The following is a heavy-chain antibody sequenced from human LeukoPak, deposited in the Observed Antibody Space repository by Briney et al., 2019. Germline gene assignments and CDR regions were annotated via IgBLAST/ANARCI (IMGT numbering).Heavy chain of an antibody. Sequence: ASVKVSCKASGGTFSSYAISWVRQAPGQGLEWMGRIIPILGIANYAQKFQGRVTITADKSTSTAYMELSSLRSEDTAVYYCARDSDSSGWRYNWFDPWGQGTLATVSS. CDR1: GGTFSSYA. CDR2: IIPILGIA. D-gene: IGHD6-19*01. J-gene: IGHJ5*02. CDR3: ARDSDSSGWRYNWFDP. V-gene: IGHV1-69*04.